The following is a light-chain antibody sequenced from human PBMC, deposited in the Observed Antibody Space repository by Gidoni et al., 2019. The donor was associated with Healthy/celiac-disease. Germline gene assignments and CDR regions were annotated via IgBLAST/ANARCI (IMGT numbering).Light chain of an antibody. Sequence: VLTQSPATLSVSPGERATLSCRASQSVSSNLAWYQQKPGQAPRLLIYGASTRATGIPARVSGSGSGTEFTLTISSLKSEDFEVYYCQQYNNWPPGTFGQGTKVEIK. CDR2: GAS. V-gene: IGKV3-15*01. CDR1: QSVSSN. CDR3: QQYNNWPPGT. J-gene: IGKJ1*01.